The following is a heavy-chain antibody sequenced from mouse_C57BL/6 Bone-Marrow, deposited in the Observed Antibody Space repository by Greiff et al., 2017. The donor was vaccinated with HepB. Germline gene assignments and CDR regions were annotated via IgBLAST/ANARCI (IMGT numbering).Heavy chain of an antibody. CDR2: ISYDGSN. CDR3: ARDGVLVLLWAMDY. D-gene: IGHD1-1*02. CDR1: GYSITSGYY. V-gene: IGHV3-6*01. J-gene: IGHJ4*01. Sequence: EVKLLESGPGLVKPSQSLSLTCSVTGYSITSGYYWNWIRQFPGNKLEWMGYISYDGSNNYNPSLKNRISITRDTSKNQFFLKLNSVTTEDTATYYCARDGVLVLLWAMDYWGQGTSVTVSS.